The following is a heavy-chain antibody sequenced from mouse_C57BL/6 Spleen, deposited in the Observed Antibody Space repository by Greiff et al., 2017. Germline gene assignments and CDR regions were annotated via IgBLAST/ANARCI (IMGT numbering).Heavy chain of an antibody. Sequence: VQLKESGGDLVKPGGSLKLSCAASGFTFTSYGMSWVRQTPDKRLEWVATISRGGSYTYYPDSVKGRFTISRDNAKNTLYLQMSSLKSEDTAMYYCARQDGNTSYAMDYWGQGTSVTVSS. D-gene: IGHD2-1*01. CDR3: ARQDGNTSYAMDY. V-gene: IGHV5-6*01. J-gene: IGHJ4*01. CDR2: ISRGGSYT. CDR1: GFTFTSYG.